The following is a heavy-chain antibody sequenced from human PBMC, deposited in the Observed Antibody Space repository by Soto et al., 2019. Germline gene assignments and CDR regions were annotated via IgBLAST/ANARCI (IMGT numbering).Heavy chain of an antibody. CDR3: ARENTAMVYYYYGMDV. CDR1: GYTFTSYA. V-gene: IGHV1-3*01. D-gene: IGHD5-18*01. Sequence: VKVSCKASGYTFTSYAMHWVRQAPGQRLEWMGWINAGNGNTKYSQKFQGRVTITRDTSASTAYMELSSLRSEDTAVYYCARENTAMVYYYYGMDVWGQGTTVTVSS. CDR2: INAGNGNT. J-gene: IGHJ6*02.